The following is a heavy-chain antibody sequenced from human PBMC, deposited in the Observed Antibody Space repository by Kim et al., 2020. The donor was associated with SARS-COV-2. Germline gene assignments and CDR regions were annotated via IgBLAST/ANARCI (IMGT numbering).Heavy chain of an antibody. V-gene: IGHV4-34*01. J-gene: IGHJ4*02. Sequence: TTHTPSLKSRVTISVDTSKNQFSLKLSSVTAADTAVYYCARGRGGSSWYKWGQGTLVTVSS. CDR2: T. CDR3: ARGRGGSSWYK. D-gene: IGHD6-13*01.